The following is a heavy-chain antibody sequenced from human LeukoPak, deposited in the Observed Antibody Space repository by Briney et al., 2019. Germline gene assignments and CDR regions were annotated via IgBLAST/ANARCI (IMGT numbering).Heavy chain of an antibody. Sequence: PSETLSLTCTVSGYSISSGYYWGWIRQPPGKGLEWIGSIYHSGSTYYNPSLKSRVTISVDTSKNQFSLKLSSVTAADTAVYYCARTRIAAALYYFDYWGQGTLVIVSS. D-gene: IGHD6-13*01. CDR2: IYHSGST. J-gene: IGHJ4*02. V-gene: IGHV4-38-2*02. CDR3: ARTRIAAALYYFDY. CDR1: GYSISSGYY.